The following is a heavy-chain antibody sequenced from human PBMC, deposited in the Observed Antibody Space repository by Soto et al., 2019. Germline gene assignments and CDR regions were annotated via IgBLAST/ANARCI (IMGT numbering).Heavy chain of an antibody. J-gene: IGHJ5*02. CDR1: GYTFTSYY. V-gene: IGHV1-46*03. D-gene: IGHD3-10*01. CDR3: ARVSMVRGVSNWFDP. Sequence: QVQLVQSGAEVKKPGASVKVSCKASGYTFTSYYMHWVRQAPGQGLEWMGIINPSGGSTSYAQKYQGRVTMTRDTSTRTVYMELSSLRSEDTAVYYCARVSMVRGVSNWFDPWGQGTLVAVSS. CDR2: INPSGGST.